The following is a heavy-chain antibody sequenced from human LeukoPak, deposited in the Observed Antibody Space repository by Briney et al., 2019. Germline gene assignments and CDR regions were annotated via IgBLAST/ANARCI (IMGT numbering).Heavy chain of an antibody. Sequence: GGSLRLSCAASGFTFSTYGMNWVRQAPGKGLEWVAVISYDGRNKYYADSVKGRFTISRDNSQNTLSLQMNSLRAEDTAVYYCVKDGDDSGWNYFDYWGQGTLVTVSS. CDR1: GFTFSTYG. V-gene: IGHV3-30*18. CDR2: ISYDGRNK. J-gene: IGHJ4*02. CDR3: VKDGDDSGWNYFDY. D-gene: IGHD6-19*01.